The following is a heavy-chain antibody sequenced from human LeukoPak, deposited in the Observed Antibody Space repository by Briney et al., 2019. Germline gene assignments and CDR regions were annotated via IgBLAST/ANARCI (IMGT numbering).Heavy chain of an antibody. CDR1: GYTFTSYD. J-gene: IGHJ5*02. CDR2: MSPNSGNT. D-gene: IGHD2-2*01. V-gene: IGHV1-8*01. CDR3: ARGRSRVSKYQLLYWFDP. Sequence: ASVKVSCKASGYTFTSYDINWVRQATGQGLEWMGWMSPNSGNTGYAQKFQGRVTMTRNTSISTAYMELSSLRSEDTAVYYCARGRSRVSKYQLLYWFDPWGQGTLVTVSS.